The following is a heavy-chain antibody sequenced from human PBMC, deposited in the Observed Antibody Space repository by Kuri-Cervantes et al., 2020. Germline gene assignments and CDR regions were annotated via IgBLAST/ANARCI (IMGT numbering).Heavy chain of an antibody. D-gene: IGHD6-19*01. V-gene: IGHV3-30-3*02. Sequence: GESLKISCAASGFTFSSYAIHWVRQAPGKGLEWVTVISYDGSNKYYADSVKGRFTISRDNSKNTLYLRMNSLRAEDTAVYYCAKLQGVAVAGTYYYYYMDVWGKGTTVTVSS. CDR2: ISYDGSNK. CDR3: AKLQGVAVAGTYYYYYMDV. CDR1: GFTFSSYA. J-gene: IGHJ6*03.